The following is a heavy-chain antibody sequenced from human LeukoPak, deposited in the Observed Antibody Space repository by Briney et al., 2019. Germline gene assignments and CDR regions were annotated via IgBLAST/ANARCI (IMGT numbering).Heavy chain of an antibody. J-gene: IGHJ4*02. CDR2: ISGSGDNT. CDR1: GFTFSSYA. Sequence: QTGGSLRLSCAASGFTFSSYAMSWVRQAPGKGLEWVSGISGSGDNTYYADSVKGRFTISRDYSKNTLYVQVNSLGTEDTAAYYCAKGSYYDSSGSFYFDYWGQGTLVTVSS. CDR3: AKGSYYDSSGSFYFDY. V-gene: IGHV3-23*01. D-gene: IGHD3-22*01.